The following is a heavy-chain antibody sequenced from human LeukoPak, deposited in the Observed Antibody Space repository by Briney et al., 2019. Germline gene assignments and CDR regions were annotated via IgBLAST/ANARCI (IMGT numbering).Heavy chain of an antibody. Sequence: PSETLSLTCTVSGGSISSSTYYWGWIRQPPGRGLEWIGSIYNNGNTYYNPSLKSRVTISVDMSKNQFSLKLSSVTAAGTAVYYCARSYPAYSSGWYGFDPWGQGTLVTVSS. D-gene: IGHD6-19*01. V-gene: IGHV4-39*01. CDR3: ARSYPAYSSGWYGFDP. CDR2: IYNNGNT. CDR1: GGSISSSTYY. J-gene: IGHJ5*02.